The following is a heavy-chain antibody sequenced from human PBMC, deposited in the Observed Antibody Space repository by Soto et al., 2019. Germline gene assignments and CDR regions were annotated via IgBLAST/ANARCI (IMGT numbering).Heavy chain of an antibody. V-gene: IGHV4-59*01. J-gene: IGHJ6*02. CDR3: ARDQGGEFLKGSGMDV. CDR2: IYYSGET. CDR1: GDSISRYY. Sequence: QVQLQESGPGLVKPSETLSLTCTVSGDSISRYYWSCIRLSPGKGLEWIGYIYYSGETNYNPSVKSRVTISVDRTKNQFSLKLSSVSAADTAVYYCARDQGGEFLKGSGMDVWGQGTTVTVSS. D-gene: IGHD3-10*01.